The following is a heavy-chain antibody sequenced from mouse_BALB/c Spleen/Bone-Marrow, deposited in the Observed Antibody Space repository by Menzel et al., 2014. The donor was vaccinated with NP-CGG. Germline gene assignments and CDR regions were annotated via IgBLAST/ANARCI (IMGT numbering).Heavy chain of an antibody. CDR3: ARRAGAY. CDR1: GFTFSSYT. D-gene: IGHD3-3*01. CDR2: ISNGGGST. V-gene: IGHV5-12-2*01. Sequence: EAQVVESGGGLVQPGGSLKLSCAASGFTFSSYTMSWVRQTPEKRLEWVAYISNGGGSTYYPDTVKGRFTISRDNAKNTLYLQMSSLKSEDTAMYYCARRAGAYWGQGTLVTVSA. J-gene: IGHJ3*01.